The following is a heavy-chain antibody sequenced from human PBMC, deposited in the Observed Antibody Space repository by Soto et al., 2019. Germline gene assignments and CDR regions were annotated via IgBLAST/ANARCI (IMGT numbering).Heavy chain of an antibody. D-gene: IGHD3-10*01. CDR2: IRGNGDGT. Sequence: VQLLESGGGLVPPGGSLRLSCAASGYTFSNYAMSWVRQAPVKGLEWVSTIRGNGDGTYYADSVKGRFTISRDNSNNTLSLQMNSLRVEDTALYYCAAAGAGTFDLWGQGTMVTVSS. CDR3: AAAGAGTFDL. J-gene: IGHJ3*01. V-gene: IGHV3-23*01. CDR1: GYTFSNYA.